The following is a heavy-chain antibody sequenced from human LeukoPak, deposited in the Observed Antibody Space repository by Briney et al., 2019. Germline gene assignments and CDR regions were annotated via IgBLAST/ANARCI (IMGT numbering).Heavy chain of an antibody. V-gene: IGHV3-30*18. J-gene: IGHJ6*02. CDR2: ISYDGSNK. D-gene: IGHD1-1*01. Sequence: PGRSLRLSCAASGFTFSSYGMHWVRQAPGKGLEWVAVISYDGSNKYYADSVKGRFTISRDNSKNTLYLQINSLRAEDTAVYYCAKTYNWNDGYYYYGMDVWGQGTTVTVSS. CDR3: AKTYNWNDGYYYYGMDV. CDR1: GFTFSSYG.